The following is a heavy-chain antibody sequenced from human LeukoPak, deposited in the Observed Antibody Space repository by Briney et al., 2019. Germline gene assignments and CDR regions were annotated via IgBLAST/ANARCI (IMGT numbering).Heavy chain of an antibody. V-gene: IGHV4-34*01. D-gene: IGHD3-22*01. CDR1: GGSFTDYF. CDR2: INDYTGDT. J-gene: IGHJ6*02. CDR3: ARGRIAKIVVVHSFSYGMDV. Sequence: SETLSLTCTVFGGSFTDYFWTWIRHSPGKGLEWIGEINDYTGDTKYNPSLNSRISISLEKSKNQLSLELRSVTAADTAVYYRARGRIAKIVVVHSFSYGMDVWGQGTTVTVSS.